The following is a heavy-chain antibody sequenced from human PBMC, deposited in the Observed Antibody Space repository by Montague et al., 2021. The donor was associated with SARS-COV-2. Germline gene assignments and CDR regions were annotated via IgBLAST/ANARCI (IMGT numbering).Heavy chain of an antibody. Sequence: SLRLSCAASGFTFSSYSMNWVRQAPGKGLEWVSSISSITSYMYYADSVKGRFTISRDNAKNSLYLQMNSLRAEDTAVYYCASSPPSGDYYFDYWGQGTLVTVSS. CDR2: ISSITSYM. CDR3: ASSPPSGDYYFDY. D-gene: IGHD2-21*02. J-gene: IGHJ4*02. CDR1: GFTFSSYS. V-gene: IGHV3-21*01.